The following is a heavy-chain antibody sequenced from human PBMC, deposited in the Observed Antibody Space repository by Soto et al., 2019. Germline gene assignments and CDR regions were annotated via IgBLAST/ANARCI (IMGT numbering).Heavy chain of an antibody. CDR1: GGTFSSYA. Sequence: QVQLVQSGAEVKKPGSSVKVSCKASGGTFSSYAISWVRQAPGQGLEWMGGIIPIFGTADYAQKFQGRVTITADDLTSTAYMEVSSLRSEDTSVYYCARHLGGNHYYYGMDVWGQGTTVTVSS. J-gene: IGHJ6*02. D-gene: IGHD3-16*01. CDR3: ARHLGGNHYYYGMDV. CDR2: IIPIFGTA. V-gene: IGHV1-69*12.